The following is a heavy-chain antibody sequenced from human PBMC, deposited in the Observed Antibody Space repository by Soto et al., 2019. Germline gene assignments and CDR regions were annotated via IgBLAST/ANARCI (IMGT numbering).Heavy chain of an antibody. D-gene: IGHD3-3*01. CDR1: GGTFSSYA. V-gene: IGHV1-69*06. Sequence: QVQLVQSGAEVKKPGSSVKVSCKASGGTFSSYAISWVRQAPGQGLEWMGGIIPIFGTANYAQKFQGRVTITADKSTSTAYMELSSLRSEDTAVYYCARDATSDFWSGHPGICLDYWGQGTLVTVSS. CDR3: ARDATSDFWSGHPGICLDY. J-gene: IGHJ4*02. CDR2: IIPIFGTA.